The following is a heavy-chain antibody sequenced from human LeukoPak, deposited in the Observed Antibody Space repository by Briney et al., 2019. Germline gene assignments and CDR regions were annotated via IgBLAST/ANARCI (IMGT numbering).Heavy chain of an antibody. CDR2: IKQDGSEK. V-gene: IGHV3-7*03. J-gene: IGHJ4*02. CDR1: GFTFSSYW. CDR3: ARGKSGSSTSFGY. Sequence: GGSLRLSCAASGFTFSSYWMSWVRQAPGKGLEWLANIKQDGSEKYYVDSVKGRFTISRDNAKKSLYLQMNSLRAEDTAVYYCARGKSGSSTSFGYWGQGTLVTVSS. D-gene: IGHD2-2*01.